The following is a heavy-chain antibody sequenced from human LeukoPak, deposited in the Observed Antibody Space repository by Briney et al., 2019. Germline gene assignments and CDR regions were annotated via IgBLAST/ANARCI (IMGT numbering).Heavy chain of an antibody. CDR2: IKQDGSEK. V-gene: IGHV3-7*01. Sequence: GGSLRLSCAASGFTFSSYWMSWVRQTPGKGLEWVANIKQDGSEKYYVDSVKGRFTISRDNAKNSLYLQMNSLRAEDTAVYYCARGQRYVSNWFDPWGQGTLVTVSS. CDR3: ARGQRYVSNWFDP. J-gene: IGHJ5*02. D-gene: IGHD1-14*01. CDR1: GFTFSSYW.